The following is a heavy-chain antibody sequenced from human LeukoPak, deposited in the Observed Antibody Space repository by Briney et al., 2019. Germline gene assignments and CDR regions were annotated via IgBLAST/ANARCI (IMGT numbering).Heavy chain of an antibody. CDR3: AKTLGGSLDY. CDR2: IWYDGSNK. D-gene: IGHD3-10*01. V-gene: IGHV3-33*06. CDR1: GFTFSSYG. Sequence: PGGSLRLSCAASGFTFSSYGMHWVRQAPGKGLEWVAVIWYDGSNKYCADSVKGRFTISRDNSKNTLYLQVNSLRAEDTAVYYCAKTLGGSLDYWGQGTLVTVSS. J-gene: IGHJ4*02.